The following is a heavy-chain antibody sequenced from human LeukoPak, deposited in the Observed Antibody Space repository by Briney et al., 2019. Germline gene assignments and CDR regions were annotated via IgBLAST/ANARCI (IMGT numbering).Heavy chain of an antibody. J-gene: IGHJ4*02. Sequence: PSETLSLTCTVSGGSISSGDYYWSWIRQPPGKGLEWIGYIYYSGSTYYNPSLKSRVTISVDTSKNQFSLKLSSVTATDTAVYYCARLPITMVRGYDYWGQGTLVTVSS. CDR3: ARLPITMVRGYDY. D-gene: IGHD3-10*01. CDR2: IYYSGST. CDR1: GGSISSGDYY. V-gene: IGHV4-30-4*01.